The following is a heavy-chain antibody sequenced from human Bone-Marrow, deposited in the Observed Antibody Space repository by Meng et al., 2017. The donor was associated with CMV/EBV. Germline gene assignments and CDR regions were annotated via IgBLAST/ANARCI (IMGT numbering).Heavy chain of an antibody. Sequence: SETLSLTCTVSGGSVSSGSYYWSWIRQPPGKGLEWIGYIYYSGSTNYNPSLKSRVTISVDTSKNQFSLELSSVTAADTAVYYCARGVRESSIAARQRGLYFDYWGQGTLVTVSS. CDR2: IYYSGST. J-gene: IGHJ4*02. CDR1: GGSVSSGSYY. CDR3: ARGVRESSIAARQRGLYFDY. V-gene: IGHV4-61*01. D-gene: IGHD6-6*01.